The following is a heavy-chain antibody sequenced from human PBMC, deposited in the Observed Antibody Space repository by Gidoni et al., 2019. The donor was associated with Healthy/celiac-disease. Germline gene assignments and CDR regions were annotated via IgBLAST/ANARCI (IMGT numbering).Heavy chain of an antibody. CDR2: ISSSSSTI. J-gene: IGHJ6*02. V-gene: IGHV3-48*02. CDR1: GFTFSSSS. D-gene: IGHD6-13*01. Sequence: EVQLVESGGGLVQPGGSLRLSCAASGFTFSSSSMHWFRQAPGKGLEWVSYISSSSSTIYYADSVKGRFTISRDNAKNSLYLQMNSLRDEDTAVYYCARVDSSSWYGSFPPALWPYGMDVWGQGTTVTVSS. CDR3: ARVDSSSWYGSFPPALWPYGMDV.